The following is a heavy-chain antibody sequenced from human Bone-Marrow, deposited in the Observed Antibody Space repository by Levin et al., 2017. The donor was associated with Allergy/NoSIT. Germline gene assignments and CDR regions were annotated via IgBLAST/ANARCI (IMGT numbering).Heavy chain of an antibody. V-gene: IGHV3-48*03. CDR2: ISGSGNTI. J-gene: IGHJ2*01. Sequence: SCAASGFSFSIYEMNWVRQAPGKGLEWISSISGSGNTIYYADSVKGRFTISRDNAKNSLYLQVNSLRAEDTAVYYCAGKPLSSWLYWYFDVWGRGTLVTVSS. D-gene: IGHD6-13*01. CDR3: AGKPLSSWLYWYFDV. CDR1: GFSFSIYE.